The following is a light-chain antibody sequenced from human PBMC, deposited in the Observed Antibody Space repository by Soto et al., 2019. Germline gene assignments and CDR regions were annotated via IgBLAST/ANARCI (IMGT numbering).Light chain of an antibody. CDR1: QGVSRK. CDR3: QQYHTWPIT. CDR2: GAS. Sequence: DIVMTQYQTTLSVAPGVRVPFSCRASQGVSRKLAWYQHRPGQAPRLLISGASTGATGIPARFSGSGSGTEFTLTISSLQAEDCAIYYCQQYHTWPITFGGGTKV. J-gene: IGKJ4*01. V-gene: IGKV3-15*01.